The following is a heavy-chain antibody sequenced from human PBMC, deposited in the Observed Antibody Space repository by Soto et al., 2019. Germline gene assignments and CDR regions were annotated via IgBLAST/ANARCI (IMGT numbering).Heavy chain of an antibody. V-gene: IGHV3-23*01. CDR3: AKNPGYYYDSTGYHFDY. J-gene: IGHJ4*02. Sequence: GGSLRLSCAASKFTFSNYAMSWVRQAPGKGLEWVSAISYGGGTTYYADSVKGRFTISRDNSKNTLYLQMNSLRAEDTAVYYCAKNPGYYYDSTGYHFDYWGQGTLVTVPQ. D-gene: IGHD3-22*01. CDR2: ISYGGGTT. CDR1: KFTFSNYA.